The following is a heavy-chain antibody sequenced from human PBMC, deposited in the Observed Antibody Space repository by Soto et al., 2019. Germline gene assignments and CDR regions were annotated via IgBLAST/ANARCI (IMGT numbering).Heavy chain of an antibody. CDR2: ISGYSGNA. Sequence: QVHVVQSGAEVKKPGDSVKVSCKTSGFIFSDYGINWVRQAPGQGLEWMGWISGYSGNANLAQKLQGRVTMTRDTSTRTAYMELRSLRSDDTAVYYCAKRTSGTTWGESDYWGQGTLVTVSS. J-gene: IGHJ4*02. V-gene: IGHV1-18*04. CDR1: GFIFSDYG. D-gene: IGHD4-17*01. CDR3: AKRTSGTTWGESDY.